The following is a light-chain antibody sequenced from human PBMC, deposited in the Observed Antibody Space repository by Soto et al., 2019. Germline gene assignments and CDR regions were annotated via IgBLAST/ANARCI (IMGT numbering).Light chain of an antibody. J-gene: IGKJ2*01. V-gene: IGKV2-30*01. CDR1: QSLVYSDGNAY. CDR2: KVS. Sequence: DVVMTQSPLSLPVTLGQPASISCRSSQSLVYSDGNAYLNWFHQRPGQSPRRLIYKVSYRDSGVPDRFSGSGLGTDFTLKISRVEAEDVGVYYCVQGTHWPQYTFVQGTKLEIK. CDR3: VQGTHWPQYT.